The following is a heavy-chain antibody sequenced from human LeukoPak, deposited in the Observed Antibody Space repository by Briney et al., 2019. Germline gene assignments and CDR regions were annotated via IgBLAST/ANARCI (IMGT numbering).Heavy chain of an antibody. Sequence: PGGSLRLSCAASGFTFNGYAMSWVRQAPGMGLEWVSALSGGGGDTYFADSVKGRFTISRDNSKNTLYLQMNSLRAEDTAVYYCAKDSGFLAVAVDYWGQGTLVTVSS. D-gene: IGHD6-19*01. CDR3: AKDSGFLAVAVDY. V-gene: IGHV3-23*01. CDR2: LSGGGGDT. CDR1: GFTFNGYA. J-gene: IGHJ4*02.